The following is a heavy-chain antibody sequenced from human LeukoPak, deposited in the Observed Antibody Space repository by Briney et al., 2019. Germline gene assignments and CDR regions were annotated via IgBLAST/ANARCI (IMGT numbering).Heavy chain of an antibody. CDR2: IYYSGST. Sequence: SETLSLTCTVSGGSISSYYWSWIRQPPGKGLEWIGYIYYSGSTNYNPSLKSRVTISVDTSKNQFSLKLSSVTAADTAVYYCARGYYRMDFDYWGRGTLVTVSS. V-gene: IGHV4-59*01. J-gene: IGHJ4*02. CDR1: GGSISSYY. CDR3: ARGYYRMDFDY. D-gene: IGHD3-22*01.